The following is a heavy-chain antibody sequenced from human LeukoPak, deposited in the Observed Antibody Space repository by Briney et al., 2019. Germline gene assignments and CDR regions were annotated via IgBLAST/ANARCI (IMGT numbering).Heavy chain of an antibody. CDR2: IYYSGST. Sequence: SETLSLTCTVSGGSVSSYYWSWIRQPPGKGLEWIEYIYYSGSTNYNPSLKSRVTISVDTSKNQFSLKLSSVTAADTAVYYCARRNTVAGLRGYNWFDPWGQGTLVTVSS. CDR3: ARRNTVAGLRGYNWFDP. D-gene: IGHD6-19*01. J-gene: IGHJ5*02. V-gene: IGHV4-59*02. CDR1: GGSVSSYY.